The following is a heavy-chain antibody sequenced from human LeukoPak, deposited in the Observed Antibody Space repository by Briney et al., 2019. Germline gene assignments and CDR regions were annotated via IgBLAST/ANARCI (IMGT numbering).Heavy chain of an antibody. D-gene: IGHD1-26*01. Sequence: PSETLSLTCAVYGGSFSGYYWSWIRQPPGKGLEWIGEINHSGSTNYNPSLKSRVAISVDTSKNQFSLKLSSVTAADTAVYYCARHRLPGKVVGATQPFDYWGQGTLVTVSS. CDR2: INHSGST. CDR1: GGSFSGYY. V-gene: IGHV4-34*01. J-gene: IGHJ4*02. CDR3: ARHRLPGKVVGATQPFDY.